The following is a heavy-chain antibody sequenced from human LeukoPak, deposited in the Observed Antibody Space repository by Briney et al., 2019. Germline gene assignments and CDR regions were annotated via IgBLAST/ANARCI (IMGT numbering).Heavy chain of an antibody. CDR3: ANGQRGYSYGALDY. J-gene: IGHJ4*02. V-gene: IGHV3-30*02. D-gene: IGHD5-18*01. CDR2: IRYDGSNK. Sequence: GGSLRLSCAAPGFTFSSYGMHWVRQAPGKGLEWVAFIRYDGSNKYYADSVKGRFTISRDNSKNTLYLQMNSLRAEDTAVYYCANGQRGYSYGALDYWGQGTLVTVSS. CDR1: GFTFSSYG.